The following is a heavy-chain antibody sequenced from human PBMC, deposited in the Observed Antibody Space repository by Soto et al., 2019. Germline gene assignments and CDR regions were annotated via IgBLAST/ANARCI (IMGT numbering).Heavy chain of an antibody. CDR2: IIPIFGTA. Sequence: QVQLVQSGAEVKKPGSSVKVSCQASGGTFSSYAISWVRQAPGQGLEWMGGIIPIFGTANYAQKFQGRVTITADESTSTAYIELSSLRSEDTAVYHCARDQMYKCNYVRVFDIWGQGTMVTVSS. CDR1: GGTFSSYA. CDR3: ARDQMYKCNYVRVFDI. V-gene: IGHV1-69*01. D-gene: IGHD1-7*01. J-gene: IGHJ3*02.